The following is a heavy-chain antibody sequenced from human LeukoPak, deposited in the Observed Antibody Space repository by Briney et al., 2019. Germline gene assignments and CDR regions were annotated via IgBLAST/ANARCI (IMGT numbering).Heavy chain of an antibody. V-gene: IGHV4-34*01. CDR1: GGSFSGYY. J-gene: IGHJ4*02. Sequence: SETLSLTCAVYGGSFSGYYWSWIRQPPGKGLEWIGEINHSGSTNYNPSLKSRVTISVDTSKNQFSLKLSSVTAADMAVYYCARGSRPSDYWGQGTLVTVSS. CDR3: ARGSRPSDY. CDR2: INHSGST.